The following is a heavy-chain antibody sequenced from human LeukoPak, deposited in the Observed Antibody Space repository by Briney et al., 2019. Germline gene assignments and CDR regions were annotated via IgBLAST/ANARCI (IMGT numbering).Heavy chain of an antibody. Sequence: GGSLRLSCAASGFTFSSYGMHWVRQAPGKGLEWVAVISYDGSNEYYADSVKGRFTISRDNAKSTLYLQMDSLRVEDTALYYCARGIASSRSVAIDLWGRGTLVVVSS. V-gene: IGHV3-30*03. CDR3: ARGIASSRSVAIDL. CDR2: ISYDGSNE. J-gene: IGHJ4*02. D-gene: IGHD6-13*01. CDR1: GFTFSSYG.